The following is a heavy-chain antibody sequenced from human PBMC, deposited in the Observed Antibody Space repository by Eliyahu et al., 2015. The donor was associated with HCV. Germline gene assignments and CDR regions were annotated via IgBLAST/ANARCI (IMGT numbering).Heavy chain of an antibody. CDR2: IIPILGIA. CDR1: GGTFSSYA. D-gene: IGHD5-24*01. CDR3: ASGGMATTTQLDY. J-gene: IGHJ4*02. V-gene: IGHV1-69*04. Sequence: QVQLVQSGAEVKKPGSSVKVSCKASGGTFSSYAISWVRQAPGQGLEWMGRIIPILGIANYAQKFQGRVTITADKSTSTAYMELSSLRSEDTAVYYCASGGMATTTQLDYWGQGTLVTVSS.